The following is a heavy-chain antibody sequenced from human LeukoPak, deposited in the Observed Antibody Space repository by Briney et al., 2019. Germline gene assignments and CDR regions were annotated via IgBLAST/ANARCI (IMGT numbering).Heavy chain of an antibody. CDR1: GYTFTGYY. D-gene: IGHD1-26*01. J-gene: IGHJ4*02. V-gene: IGHV1-2*02. CDR2: INPNSGGT. Sequence: ASVKVSCKASGYTFTGYYMHWVRQAPGQGLEWMGWINPNSGGTNYAQKFQGRATMTRDTSISTAYMELSRLRSDGTAVYYCARDFGQEWELPKNPDYWGQGTLVTVSS. CDR3: ARDFGQEWELPKNPDY.